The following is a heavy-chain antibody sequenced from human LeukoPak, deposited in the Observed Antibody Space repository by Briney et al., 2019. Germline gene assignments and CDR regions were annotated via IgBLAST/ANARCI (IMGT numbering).Heavy chain of an antibody. J-gene: IGHJ6*02. Sequence: TGGSLRLSCAASGFTFSSYAMSWVRQAPGKGLEWVSAISGSGGSTYYADSVKGRFTISRDNSKNTLYLQMNSLRAEDTAVYYCAKHRSSSWIRYNGMDVWGQGTTVTVSS. CDR3: AKHRSSSWIRYNGMDV. V-gene: IGHV3-23*01. CDR2: ISGSGGST. CDR1: GFTFSSYA. D-gene: IGHD6-13*01.